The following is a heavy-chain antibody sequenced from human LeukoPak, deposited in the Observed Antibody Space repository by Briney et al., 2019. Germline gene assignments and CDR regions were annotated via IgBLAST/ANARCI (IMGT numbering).Heavy chain of an antibody. CDR3: ARVGMTTMAVDV. CDR2: ISSSGNNI. D-gene: IGHD5-24*01. V-gene: IGHV3-48*03. J-gene: IGHJ6*02. Sequence: GGSLRLSCAASGFTFSTYEVIWVRQAPGKGLEWVSYISSSGNNIYYADSVKGRFTISRDNVKKSLSLQMNSLRAEDTAVYYCARVGMTTMAVDVWGQGTTLTVSS. CDR1: GFTFSTYE.